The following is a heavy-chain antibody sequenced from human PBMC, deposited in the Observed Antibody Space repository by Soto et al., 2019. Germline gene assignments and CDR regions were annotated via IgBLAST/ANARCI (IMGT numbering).Heavy chain of an antibody. CDR2: SGGSDLST. D-gene: IGHD1-1*01. Sequence: EVQLLESGGGLVQPGGSLRLSCVVSGLTFSRADLSWVRQSPGKGLEWVSASGGSDLSTHYVDSVKGRFTISRDRSKNTLYWQINSLSAEDTAGYYWVRDSWKYWGKGSLVSVYS. V-gene: IGHV3-23*01. CDR1: GLTFSRAD. J-gene: IGHJ4*02. CDR3: VRDSWKY.